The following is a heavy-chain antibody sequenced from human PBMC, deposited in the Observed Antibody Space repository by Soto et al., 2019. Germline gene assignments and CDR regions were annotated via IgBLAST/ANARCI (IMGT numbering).Heavy chain of an antibody. CDR3: ARETYRGFYFDY. Sequence: EVHLVESGGGLVQAGGSLRLSCAASGFTFTDYWTHWVRQAPGKGLVWVSRINSDGSRTTYADSVTGRFTISRDNAKNTLYLQMNSLRVEDTALYYCARETYRGFYFDYWGQGTLVTVYS. J-gene: IGHJ4*02. CDR1: GFTFTDYW. D-gene: IGHD4-4*01. CDR2: INSDGSRT. V-gene: IGHV3-74*03.